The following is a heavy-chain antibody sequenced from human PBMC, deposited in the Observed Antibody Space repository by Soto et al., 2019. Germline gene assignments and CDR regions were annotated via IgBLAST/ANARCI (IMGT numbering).Heavy chain of an antibody. Sequence: QVQLVQSGAEVKKPGAPVKVSCKTSGYPFTDKYIHWVRQAPGQGLEWMGWMNPNSGATKFAQKFQDWVTMTRDTSISTAYMELRSLRSDDTAVYYGAREYSSSWFDYWGQGTLVTVSS. CDR2: MNPNSGAT. D-gene: IGHD6-13*01. CDR3: AREYSSSWFDY. V-gene: IGHV1-2*04. CDR1: GYPFTDKY. J-gene: IGHJ4*02.